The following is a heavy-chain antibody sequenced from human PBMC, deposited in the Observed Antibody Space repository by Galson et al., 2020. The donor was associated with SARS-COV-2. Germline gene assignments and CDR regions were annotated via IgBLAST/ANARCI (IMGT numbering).Heavy chain of an antibody. CDR2: IYYSGST. Sequence: SEPLSLTCTVSGGSISSGGYYWSWIRQQPGKGLEWIGYIYYSGSTYYNPSLKSLVTISVDTSKNQFSLKLSSVTAADTAVYYCARAVSIQLWLGSINYFFDYWGQGTLVTVSS. V-gene: IGHV4-31*01. D-gene: IGHD5-18*01. J-gene: IGHJ4*02. CDR1: GGSISSGGYY. CDR3: ARAVSIQLWLGSINYFFDY.